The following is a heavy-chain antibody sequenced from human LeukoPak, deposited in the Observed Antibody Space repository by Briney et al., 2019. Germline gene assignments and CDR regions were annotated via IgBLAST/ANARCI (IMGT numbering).Heavy chain of an antibody. CDR2: IYYSGST. D-gene: IGHD2-15*01. CDR1: GGSISSYY. J-gene: IGHJ6*03. CDR3: ARISSGYCSGGSCYHYYYYYYMDV. Sequence: SETLSLTCTVSGGSISSYYWSWIRQPPGKGLEWIGYIYYSGSTNYNPSLKSRVTISVDTSKNQFSLKLSSVTAADTAVYYCARISSGYCSGGSCYHYYYYYYMDVWGKGTTVTISS. V-gene: IGHV4-59*01.